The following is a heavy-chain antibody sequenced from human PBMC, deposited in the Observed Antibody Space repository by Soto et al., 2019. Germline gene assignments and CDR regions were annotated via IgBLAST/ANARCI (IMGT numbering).Heavy chain of an antibody. V-gene: IGHV3-30-3*01. CDR3: ARDLGGAIDY. Sequence: QVQLVESGGGVVQPGRSLRLSCAASGFTFSSYAMHWVRQAPGKGLEWVAVISYDGSNKYYADSVKGRFTISRDISKNTRYLQINSLRAEDTAVYYCARDLGGAIDYWGQGTLVTVSS. CDR1: GFTFSSYA. CDR2: ISYDGSNK. J-gene: IGHJ4*02. D-gene: IGHD2-2*02.